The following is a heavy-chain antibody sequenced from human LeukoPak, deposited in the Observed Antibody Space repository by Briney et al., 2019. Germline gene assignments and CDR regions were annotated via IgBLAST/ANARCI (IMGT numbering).Heavy chain of an antibody. V-gene: IGHV1-8*03. D-gene: IGHD5-24*01. CDR2: MNPNSGST. J-gene: IGHJ4*02. CDR1: GYTFTSYD. Sequence: GASVKVSCKASGYTFTSYDINWVRQATGQGLEWMGWMNPNSGSTGYAQKFQGRVTITRNTSISTAYMELSSLRSEDTAVYYCARVRPGVRDGYNNDYWGQGTLVTVSS. CDR3: ARVRPGVRDGYNNDY.